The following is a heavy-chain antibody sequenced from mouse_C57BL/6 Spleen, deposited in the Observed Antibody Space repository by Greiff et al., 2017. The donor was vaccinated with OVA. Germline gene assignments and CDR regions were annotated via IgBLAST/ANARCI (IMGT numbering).Heavy chain of an antibody. CDR2: IDPSDSET. J-gene: IGHJ3*01. CDR1: GYTFTSYW. D-gene: IGHD2-5*01. CDR3: ARSVYSNYEGFAY. V-gene: IGHV1-52*01. Sequence: VQLQQPGAELVRPGSSVKLSCKASGYTFTSYWMHWVKQRPIQGLEWIGNIDPSDSETHYNQKFKDKATLTVDKSSSTAYMQLSSLTSEDSAVYYCARSVYSNYEGFAYWGQGTLVTVSA.